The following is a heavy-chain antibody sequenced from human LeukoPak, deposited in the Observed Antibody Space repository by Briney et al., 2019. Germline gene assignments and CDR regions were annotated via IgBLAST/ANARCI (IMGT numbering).Heavy chain of an antibody. CDR3: AREKASTTGTTDYDY. CDR2: ISSSGSTI. Sequence: GGSLRLSCAASEFTFSSYEMSWVRQAPGKGLEWVSYISSSGSTILYADSVKGRFSISRGNAKNSLFLQMNSLRAGDTAVYYCAREKASTTGTTDYDYWGQGTLVTVSS. CDR1: EFTFSSYE. V-gene: IGHV3-48*03. D-gene: IGHD1-1*01. J-gene: IGHJ4*02.